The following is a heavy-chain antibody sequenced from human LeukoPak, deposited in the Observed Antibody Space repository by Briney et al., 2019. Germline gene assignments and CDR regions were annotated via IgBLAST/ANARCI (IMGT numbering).Heavy chain of an antibody. CDR1: GYTFTAYY. CDR3: ARDGESSASYNMDV. V-gene: IGHV1-2*02. Sequence: ASVKVSCKASGYTFTAYYMHWVRQAPGQGLEWMGWINPNSGGTNYAQKFQGRVTMTRDTSISTAYMELSRLRSDDTAVYYCARDGESSASYNMDVWGKGTTVTISS. D-gene: IGHD2-2*01. J-gene: IGHJ6*03. CDR2: INPNSGGT.